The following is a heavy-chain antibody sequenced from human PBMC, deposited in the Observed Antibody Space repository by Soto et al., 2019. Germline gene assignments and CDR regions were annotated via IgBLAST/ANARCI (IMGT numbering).Heavy chain of an antibody. CDR2: INPNSGGT. Sequence: ASVKVSCKASGYTFTGYYMHWVRQAPGQGLEWMGWINPNSGGTNYAQKFQGWVTMTRDTSISTAYMELSRLRSDDTAVYYCARELKEYYDFWSGYTLDVWGQGTTVTVSS. D-gene: IGHD3-3*01. CDR1: GYTFTGYY. CDR3: ARELKEYYDFWSGYTLDV. J-gene: IGHJ6*02. V-gene: IGHV1-2*04.